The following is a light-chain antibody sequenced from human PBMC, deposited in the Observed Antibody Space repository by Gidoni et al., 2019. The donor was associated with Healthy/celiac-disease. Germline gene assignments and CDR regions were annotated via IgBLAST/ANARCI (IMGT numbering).Light chain of an antibody. V-gene: IGLV1-40*01. J-gene: IGLJ3*02. Sequence: QSVLTQPPAVSGAPGQRVTITCTGSSIGAGYDVNWYQQLPGTAPKLLIYGNKNRPSGVHDRFPGSKSGTSASLAITGLQAEDEADYHCQSYDSSLSGSVFGGGTRLTVL. CDR2: GNK. CDR3: QSYDSSLSGSV. CDR1: SIGAGYD.